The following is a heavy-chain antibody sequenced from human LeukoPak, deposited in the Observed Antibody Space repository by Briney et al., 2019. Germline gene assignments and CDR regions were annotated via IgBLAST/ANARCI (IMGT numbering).Heavy chain of an antibody. J-gene: IGHJ4*02. Sequence: MSSETLSLTCAVYGESFSGYYWSWIRQPPGKGLEWIGEINHSGSTNYNPSLKSRVTISVDTSKNQFSLKLSSVTAADTAVYYCARGGMTIFGVVIGRAFDYWGQGTLVTVSS. V-gene: IGHV4-34*01. D-gene: IGHD3-3*01. CDR2: INHSGST. CDR1: GESFSGYY. CDR3: ARGGMTIFGVVIGRAFDY.